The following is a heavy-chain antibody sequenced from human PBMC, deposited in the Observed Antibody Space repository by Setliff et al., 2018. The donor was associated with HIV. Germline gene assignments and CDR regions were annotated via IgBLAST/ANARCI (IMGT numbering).Heavy chain of an antibody. V-gene: IGHV6-1*01. Sequence: SQTLSLTCAISGNSVSNNSSAWNWIRQSPSRGLEWLGRTYSRWNYDYAASVESRITITSDTSKNQLSLHLTSVTPEDTAVYYCARVFRNLPDYWGRGTLVTVSS. D-gene: IGHD1-1*01. J-gene: IGHJ4*02. CDR2: TYSRWNY. CDR1: GNSVSNNSSA. CDR3: ARVFRNLPDY.